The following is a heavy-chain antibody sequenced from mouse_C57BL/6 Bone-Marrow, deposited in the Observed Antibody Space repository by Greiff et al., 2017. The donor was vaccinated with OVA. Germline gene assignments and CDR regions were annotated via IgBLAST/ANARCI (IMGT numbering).Heavy chain of an antibody. D-gene: IGHD2-1*01. CDR2: IWSGGST. CDR1: GFSLTSYG. J-gene: IGHJ3*01. Sequence: VMLVESGPGLVQPSQSLSITCTVSGFSLTSYGVHWVRQSPGKGLEWLGVIWSGGSTDYNAAFISRLSISKDNSKSQVFFKMNSLQADDTAIYYCARDGMGAYWGQGTLVTVSA. CDR3: ARDGMGAY. V-gene: IGHV2-2*01.